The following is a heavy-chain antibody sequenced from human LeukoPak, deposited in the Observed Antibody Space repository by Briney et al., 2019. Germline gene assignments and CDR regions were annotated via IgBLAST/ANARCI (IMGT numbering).Heavy chain of an antibody. CDR1: GFTFSSPW. CDR3: AKSGIAAADYWYFDL. J-gene: IGHJ2*01. Sequence: PGGSLRLSCAASGFTFSSPWMSWVRQAPGKGLEWVAVMSYDGHNKDYADSVKGRFIISRDNSKNTLYLQMNRLRAEDTAVYYCAKSGIAAADYWYFDLWGRGTLVTVSS. D-gene: IGHD6-13*01. CDR2: MSYDGHNK. V-gene: IGHV3-30-3*01.